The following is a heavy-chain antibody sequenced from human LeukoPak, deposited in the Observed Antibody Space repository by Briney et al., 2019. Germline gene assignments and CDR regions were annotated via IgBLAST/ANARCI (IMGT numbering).Heavy chain of an antibody. CDR1: GFTFSSYW. CDR2: INTDGRST. Sequence: GGSLRLSCAASGFTFSSYWMHWVRQAPGKGLVWVSHINTDGRSTTYADSVKGRFTISRDNAKNTLYLQMNSLRAEDTAVYYCARDLADQDQLLWHYFDYWGQRTLVTVSS. J-gene: IGHJ4*02. D-gene: IGHD2-2*01. V-gene: IGHV3-74*01. CDR3: ARDLADQDQLLWHYFDY.